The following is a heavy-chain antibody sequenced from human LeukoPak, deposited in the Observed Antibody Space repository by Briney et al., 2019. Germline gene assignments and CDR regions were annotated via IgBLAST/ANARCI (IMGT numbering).Heavy chain of an antibody. Sequence: VNETLMSSGYTFRDYYLHGVRQPPGQGLEWVGWINPNSGGTNFAQKFRGRVTMTRDTSITTAYMELTRLKSDDTAVYYCARGGVITAASILGYWGQRPVIRVSS. J-gene: IGHJ4*02. CDR3: ARGGVITAASILGY. D-gene: IGHD6-13*01. V-gene: IGHV1-2*02. CDR1: GYTFRDYY. CDR2: INPNSGGT.